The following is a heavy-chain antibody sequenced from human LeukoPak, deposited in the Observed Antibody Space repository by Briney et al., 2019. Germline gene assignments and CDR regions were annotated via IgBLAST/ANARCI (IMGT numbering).Heavy chain of an antibody. CDR2: IGGGGFST. CDR3: ARDWSHRCFDY. D-gene: IGHD3-3*01. CDR1: GFTFSTCA. Sequence: GGSLTLSCAASGFTFSTCAMSWVRQAPEKGLEWVSTIGGGGFSTYYADSVKGRFTISRDNSKNTLYLQMNSLRAEDTAVYFCARDWSHRCFDYRGQGTLVTVSS. V-gene: IGHV3-23*01. J-gene: IGHJ4*02.